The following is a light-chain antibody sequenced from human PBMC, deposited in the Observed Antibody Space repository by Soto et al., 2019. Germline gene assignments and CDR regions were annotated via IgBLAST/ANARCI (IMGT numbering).Light chain of an antibody. CDR1: QSGFSFY. J-gene: IGKJ1*01. CDR2: GAS. CDR3: HQYGNSPWT. V-gene: IGKV3-20*01. Sequence: EIGLTQSPGTLSLSPGERATLSCRASQSGFSFYLAWFQQKPGQAPRLLIYGASSRATGIPERFSGSGSGTDFSLTISRLEPEDFAVYYCHQYGNSPWTLGQGTKVESK.